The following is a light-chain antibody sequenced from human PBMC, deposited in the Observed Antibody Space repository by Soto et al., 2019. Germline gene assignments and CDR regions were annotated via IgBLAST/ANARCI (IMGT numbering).Light chain of an antibody. CDR1: QSVRNY. V-gene: IGKV3-20*01. CDR3: QQYGSSPWT. CDR2: GAS. Sequence: TTTTATLSFSPGENATLPRRASQSVRNYLAWYQQKPGQAPRLLIYGASSRATGIPDRFSGSGSGTDFTLTISRLEPEDFAVYYCQQYGSSPWTFGQGTNVDTK. J-gene: IGKJ1*01.